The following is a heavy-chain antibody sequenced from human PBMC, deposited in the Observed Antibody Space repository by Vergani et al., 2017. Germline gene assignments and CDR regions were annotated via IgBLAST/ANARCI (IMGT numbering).Heavy chain of an antibody. CDR3: ARGGVDTAMVIVHYYYGMDV. CDR1: GVSVSSTAFY. V-gene: IGHV4-61*02. D-gene: IGHD5-18*01. CDR2: IYGSGNI. Sequence: QVQLQESGPGLVKPSQTLSLTCSVSGVSVSSTAFYWNWIRQPAGKGLEWIGRIYGSGNINYNPSLESRVTISRDTSKNQFSLKVHSVTAADTAVYYCARGGVDTAMVIVHYYYGMDVWGQGTTVTVSS. J-gene: IGHJ6*02.